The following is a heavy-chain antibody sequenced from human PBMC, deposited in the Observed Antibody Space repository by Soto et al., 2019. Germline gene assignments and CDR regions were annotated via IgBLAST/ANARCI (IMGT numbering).Heavy chain of an antibody. CDR3: AREAFYGSGSYVY. CDR2: IYYSGST. D-gene: IGHD3-10*01. V-gene: IGHV4-61*01. Sequence: QVQLQESGPGLVKPSETLSLTCTVSGGSVSSGSYYWSWIRQPPGKGLEWIGYIYYSGSTNYNPSLKSRVTISVDTSKNQFSLKLSSVTAADTAVYYCAREAFYGSGSYVYWGQGTLVTVSS. J-gene: IGHJ4*02. CDR1: GGSVSSGSYY.